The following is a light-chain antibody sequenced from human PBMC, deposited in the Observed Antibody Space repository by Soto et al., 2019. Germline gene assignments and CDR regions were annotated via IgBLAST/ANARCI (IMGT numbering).Light chain of an antibody. V-gene: IGKV3-15*01. Sequence: ERVMTQSPATLSVSPGERATLSCRASQSVSSDLAWYQQKPGQAPRLLIYGASTRTTGIPARFSGSGSGTEFTLTISSLQSEDFAGYYCQQYNNWPPFTFGPGTKVDIK. J-gene: IGKJ3*01. CDR2: GAS. CDR1: QSVSSD. CDR3: QQYNNWPPFT.